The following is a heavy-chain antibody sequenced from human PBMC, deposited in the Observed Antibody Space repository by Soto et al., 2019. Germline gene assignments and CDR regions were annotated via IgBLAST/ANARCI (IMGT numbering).Heavy chain of an antibody. J-gene: IGHJ5*02. Sequence: GGSLRLSCAASGFTFSSYAMHWVRQAPGKGLEWVAVISYDGSNKYYADSVKGRFTISRDNSKNTLYLQMNSLRAEDTAVYYCARDHYYDSSGYSWFDPWGQGTLVTVSS. CDR3: ARDHYYDSSGYSWFDP. V-gene: IGHV3-30-3*01. CDR1: GFTFSSYA. CDR2: ISYDGSNK. D-gene: IGHD3-22*01.